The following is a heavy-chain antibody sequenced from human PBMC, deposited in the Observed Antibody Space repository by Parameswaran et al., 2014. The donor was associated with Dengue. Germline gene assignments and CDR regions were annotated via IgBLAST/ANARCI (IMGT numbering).Heavy chain of an antibody. CDR3: AKLSGIQGYYFDY. V-gene: IGHV3-30*18. J-gene: IGHJ4*02. D-gene: IGHD6-25*01. CDR2: ISYDGSNK. Sequence: VRQAPGKGLEWVAVISYDGSNKYYADSVKGRFTISRDNSKNTLYLQMNSLRAEDTAVYYCAKLSGIQGYYFDYWGQGTLVTVSS.